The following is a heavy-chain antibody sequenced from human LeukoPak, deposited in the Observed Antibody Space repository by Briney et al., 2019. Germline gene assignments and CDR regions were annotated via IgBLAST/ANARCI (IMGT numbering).Heavy chain of an antibody. Sequence: PSETLSLTCAVYGGSFSGYYWSWIRQPPGKGLEWIGEINHRGSTNYNPSLKSRVTLSEDTSKNQFSLKLSSVTAADTAVYFCARGGGSGYYPDYYGLDVWGQGTTVTVSS. CDR3: ARGGGSGYYPDYYGLDV. J-gene: IGHJ6*02. CDR1: GGSFSGYY. V-gene: IGHV4-34*01. CDR2: INHRGST. D-gene: IGHD3-22*01.